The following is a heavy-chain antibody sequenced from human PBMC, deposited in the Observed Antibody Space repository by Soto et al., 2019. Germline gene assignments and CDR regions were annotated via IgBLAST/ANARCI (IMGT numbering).Heavy chain of an antibody. D-gene: IGHD3-10*01. CDR2: ISAYNGNT. Sequence: ASVKVSCKASGYTFTSYGISWVRQAPGQGLEWMGWISAYNGNTNYAQKLQGRVTMTTDTSTSTAYMELRSLRSDDTAVYYCARDWGWEYYGSGSYSELPDLFDYWGQGTLVTVSS. CDR1: GYTFTSYG. J-gene: IGHJ4*02. CDR3: ARDWGWEYYGSGSYSELPDLFDY. V-gene: IGHV1-18*01.